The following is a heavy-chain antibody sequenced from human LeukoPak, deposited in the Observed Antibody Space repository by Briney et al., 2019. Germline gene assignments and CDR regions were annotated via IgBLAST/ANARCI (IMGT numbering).Heavy chain of an antibody. CDR3: ARDQYYYDSSGYSPSDY. D-gene: IGHD3-22*01. V-gene: IGHV1-46*01. CDR1: GYTFTSYY. Sequence: GASVTVSCKASGYTFTSYYMHWVRQAPGQGLEWMGIINPSGGSTSYAQKFQGRVTMTRDTSTSTVYMELSSLRSEDTAVYYCARDQYYYDSSGYSPSDYWGQGTLVTVSS. CDR2: INPSGGST. J-gene: IGHJ4*02.